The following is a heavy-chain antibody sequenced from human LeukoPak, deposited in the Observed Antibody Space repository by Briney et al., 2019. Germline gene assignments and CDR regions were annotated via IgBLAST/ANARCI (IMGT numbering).Heavy chain of an antibody. D-gene: IGHD3-9*01. CDR2: INPNSGGT. CDR3: ARDLRNYDILTGYGY. CDR1: GYTFTGYY. V-gene: IGHV1-2*02. J-gene: IGHJ4*02. Sequence: ASVKVSCKASGYTFTGYYMHWVRQTPGQGLEWMGWINPNSGGTNYAQKFQGRVTMTRDTSISIAYMELSRLRSDDTAVYYCARDLRNYDILTGYGYWGQGTLVTVSS.